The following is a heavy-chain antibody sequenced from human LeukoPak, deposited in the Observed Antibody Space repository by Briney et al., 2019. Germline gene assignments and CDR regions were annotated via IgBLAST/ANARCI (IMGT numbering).Heavy chain of an antibody. V-gene: IGHV3-43*02. J-gene: IGHJ4*02. CDR2: ISGNGGST. Sequence: GGSLRLSCAASGFAFDDFAMNWVRQAPGKGLEWVSLISGNGGSTYYADSVKGRFTISRDNNKNSLHLQMSSLKTEDTALYYCAKVLLTRVASCSSSSCFAARWAFDFWGQGTLVTVSS. D-gene: IGHD2-2*01. CDR3: AKVLLTRVASCSSSSCFAARWAFDF. CDR1: GFAFDDFA.